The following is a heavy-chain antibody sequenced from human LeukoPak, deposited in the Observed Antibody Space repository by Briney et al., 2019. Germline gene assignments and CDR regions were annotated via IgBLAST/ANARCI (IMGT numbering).Heavy chain of an antibody. CDR3: ARDAGNSGYGCDL. D-gene: IGHD5-12*01. CDR2: IRSSSET. V-gene: IGHV3-48*01. J-gene: IGHJ5*02. CDR1: GFTFSSYG. Sequence: GGSLRLSCAASGFTFSSYGMNWFRQAPGKGLEWVSHIRSSSETFYADSVKGRFTISRDNARNSLYLQMNNLRGEDTAIYYCARDAGNSGYGCDLWGQGTLVTVSS.